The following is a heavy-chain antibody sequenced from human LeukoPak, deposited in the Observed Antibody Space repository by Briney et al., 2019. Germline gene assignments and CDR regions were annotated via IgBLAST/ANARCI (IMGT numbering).Heavy chain of an antibody. CDR2: INHSGST. V-gene: IGHV4-34*01. J-gene: IGHJ4*02. Sequence: GSLRLSCAASGFTFSSYALSWVRQPPGKGLEWIGEINHSGSTNYNPSLKSRVTISVDTSKNQFSLKLSSVTAADTAVYYCARGSYGDYFDYWGQGTLVTVSS. CDR3: ARGSYGDYFDY. CDR1: GFTFSSYA. D-gene: IGHD4-17*01.